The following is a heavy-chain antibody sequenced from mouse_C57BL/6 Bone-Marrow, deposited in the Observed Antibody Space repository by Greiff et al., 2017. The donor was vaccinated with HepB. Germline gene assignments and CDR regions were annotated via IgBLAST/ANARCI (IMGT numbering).Heavy chain of an antibody. CDR2: ISNLAYSS. CDR3: ARHYGNTWYFDV. Sequence: EVQRVESGGGLVQPGGSLKLSCAASGFPFSDYGMAWVRQAPKKGPEWVAFISNLAYSSYSADTVTGRFTISRGNATNTLYLEMSSLRAEDTAMYYGARHYGNTWYFDVWGTGTTVTVSS. V-gene: IGHV5-15*01. D-gene: IGHD2-1*01. CDR1: GFPFSDYG. J-gene: IGHJ1*03.